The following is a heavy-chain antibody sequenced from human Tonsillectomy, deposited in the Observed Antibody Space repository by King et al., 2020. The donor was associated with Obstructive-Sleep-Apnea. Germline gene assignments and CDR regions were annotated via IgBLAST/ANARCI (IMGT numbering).Heavy chain of an antibody. D-gene: IGHD5-24*01. V-gene: IGHV3-48*04. Sequence: VQLVESGGGLVQPGGSLRLSCAASGFTFSSYSMNWVRQAPGKGLGWLSYISSSSSTIYYADSVKGRFTISRDNGKNSLYLQMNSLRAEDTAVYYCARKVEMATIFGYWGQGTRVTVSS. CDR2: ISSSSSTI. CDR1: GFTFSSYS. J-gene: IGHJ4*02. CDR3: ARKVEMATIFGY.